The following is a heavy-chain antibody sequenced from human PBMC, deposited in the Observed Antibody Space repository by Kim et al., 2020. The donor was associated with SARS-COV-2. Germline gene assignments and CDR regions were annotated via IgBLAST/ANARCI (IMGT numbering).Heavy chain of an antibody. Sequence: GGSLRLSCAASGFTFSAYAMSWVRQAPGKGLQWVSTISNSGAHTYNANSVKGRSTISRDNSKNTLYLQLSSLRAEDTAVYYCAKTRSSGYNYFPFDSWGQGALVTGSS. V-gene: IGHV3-23*01. CDR2: ISNSGAHT. D-gene: IGHD3-22*01. J-gene: IGHJ4*02. CDR1: GFTFSAYA. CDR3: AKTRSSGYNYFPFDS.